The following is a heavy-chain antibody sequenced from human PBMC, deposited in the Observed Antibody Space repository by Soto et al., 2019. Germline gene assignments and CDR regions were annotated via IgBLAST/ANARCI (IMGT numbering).Heavy chain of an antibody. CDR1: GLICGSYT. CDR3: AKATATGGGAFDI. J-gene: IGHJ3*02. CDR2: VLVDGRT. Sequence: GGSRRLSCAASGLICGSYTMSGVRQAPGKGLEWVSTVLVDGRTFYVDSVKGRFTISRDSSQNTVYLQINSLTAGDTALYYCAKATATGGGAFDICGQGTKVTVSS. V-gene: IGHV3-23*01. D-gene: IGHD2-8*02.